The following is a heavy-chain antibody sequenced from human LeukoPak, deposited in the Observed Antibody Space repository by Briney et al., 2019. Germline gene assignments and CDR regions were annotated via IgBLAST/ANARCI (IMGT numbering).Heavy chain of an antibody. V-gene: IGHV4-59*01. CDR2: IHYSGST. CDR3: ARGLGNYFDY. CDR1: GGAISGYY. D-gene: IGHD7-27*01. J-gene: IGHJ4*02. Sequence: PSETLSLTCTVSGGAISGYYWNWIRQPPGKGLEWIGHIHYSGSTNYNPSLKNRVTISVDTSGNQFSLKLSSVTAADTAVYYCARGLGNYFDYWGQGTLVTVSS.